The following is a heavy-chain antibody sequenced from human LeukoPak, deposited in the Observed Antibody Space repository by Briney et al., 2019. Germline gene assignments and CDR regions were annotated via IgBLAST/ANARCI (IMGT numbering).Heavy chain of an antibody. CDR3: AKSNGYGLIDI. D-gene: IGHD3-22*01. Sequence: SETLSLTCAVSSASISSYSWSWIRQPPGRGLEWIGQIYYSDRIDFNPSLRSRVTISVDTSKNQFSLGLSSVTAADTAVYYCAKSNGYGLIDIWGQGTMVTVSS. J-gene: IGHJ3*02. CDR2: IYYSDRI. V-gene: IGHV4-59*12. CDR1: SASISSYS.